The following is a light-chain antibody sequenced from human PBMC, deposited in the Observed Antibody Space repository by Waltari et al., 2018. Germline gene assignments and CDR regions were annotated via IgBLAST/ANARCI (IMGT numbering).Light chain of an antibody. V-gene: IGKV4-1*01. CDR2: WAS. CDR1: QSVLYSSKNKNY. Sequence: DIVMTQSPDSLAVSLGERATINCKSSQSVLYSSKNKNYLAWYQQKPGQPPKLLIYWASPRESGVPERFSGSGSETDFTLTISSLQAEDVSVYYCQQYYGLTWTFGQGTKVEIK. J-gene: IGKJ1*01. CDR3: QQYYGLTWT.